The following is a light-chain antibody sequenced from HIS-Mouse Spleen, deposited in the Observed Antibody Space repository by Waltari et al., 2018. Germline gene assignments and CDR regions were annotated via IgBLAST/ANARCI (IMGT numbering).Light chain of an antibody. J-gene: IGLJ2*01. CDR3: YSTDSSGNHRV. CDR2: EDS. CDR1: ALPKKY. V-gene: IGLV3-10*01. Sequence: SYELTQPPSVSVSPGQTARITCSGDALPKKYAYWYQQKSGQAPGLVIYEDSKRPPGIPGRFTGSRSGTMATWTISGAQVEDEADYYCYSTDSSGNHRVFGGGTKLTVL.